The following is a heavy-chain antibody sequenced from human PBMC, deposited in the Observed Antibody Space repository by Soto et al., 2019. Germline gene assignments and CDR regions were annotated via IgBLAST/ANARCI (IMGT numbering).Heavy chain of an antibody. Sequence: QVTLKESGPVLVKPTEPLTLRCTVSGLSITDSEMGVSWIRQPPGQPLEWLAHIDSSGEKSYRTFLKSRLAISKDTSKSQIVLTMTDMDPAYTATYYCARRHLAVAVSPWFDPWGQGIPVTVSS. V-gene: IGHV2-26*01. CDR2: IDSSGEK. CDR3: ARRHLAVAVSPWFDP. J-gene: IGHJ5*02. CDR1: GLSITDSEMG. D-gene: IGHD6-19*01.